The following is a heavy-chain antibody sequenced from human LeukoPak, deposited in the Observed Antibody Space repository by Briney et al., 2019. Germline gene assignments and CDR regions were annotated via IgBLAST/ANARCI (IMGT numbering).Heavy chain of an antibody. Sequence: SETLSLTCTVSGGSISSYYWTWIRQPPGKGLEWIGDIYSTGSTNYNPYLKRRVTISVDTSKNQFSLKLSSVTAADTAVYFCARVRIGETSYDASDVWGLGTMVTVPS. CDR2: IYSTGST. J-gene: IGHJ3*01. V-gene: IGHV4-59*13. D-gene: IGHD1-26*01. CDR1: GGSISSYY. CDR3: ARVRIGETSYDASDV.